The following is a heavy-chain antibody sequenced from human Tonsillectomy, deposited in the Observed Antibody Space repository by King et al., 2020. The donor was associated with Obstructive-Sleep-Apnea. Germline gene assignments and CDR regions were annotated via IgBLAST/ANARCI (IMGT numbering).Heavy chain of an antibody. CDR3: AKLVGGAPTAFDI. Sequence: VQLVESGGGLVQPGGSLRLSCAASGFSLSRYWMHWVRQAPGKGLVWVSRINSDGRNTTYADSVKGRFTISRDNAKNTLYLQMNSLRAEDTAIYYCAKLVGGAPTAFDIWGQGTMVTGSS. CDR2: INSDGRNT. J-gene: IGHJ3*02. D-gene: IGHD1-1*01. V-gene: IGHV3-74*01. CDR1: GFSLSRYW.